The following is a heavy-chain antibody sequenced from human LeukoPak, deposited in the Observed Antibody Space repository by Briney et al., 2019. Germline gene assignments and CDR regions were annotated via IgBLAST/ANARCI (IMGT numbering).Heavy chain of an antibody. J-gene: IGHJ4*02. Sequence: GGSLRLSCAAFGFTVSSKYMSWVRQAPGKGLEWVSVFYSGGSTYYADSVKGRFTISRDNSKNTLYFQMNSLRAEDTAVYYSARGPGWNYFDYWGQGTLVTVSS. CDR3: ARGPGWNYFDY. V-gene: IGHV3-66*01. CDR2: FYSGGST. CDR1: GFTVSSKY. D-gene: IGHD6-19*01.